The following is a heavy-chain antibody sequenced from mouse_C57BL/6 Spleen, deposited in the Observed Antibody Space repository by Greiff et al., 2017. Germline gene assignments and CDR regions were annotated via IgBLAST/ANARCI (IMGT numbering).Heavy chain of an antibody. CDR2: IHPSDSDT. V-gene: IGHV1-74*01. J-gene: IGHJ4*01. D-gene: IGHD1-1*01. CDR1: GYTFTSYW. Sequence: VKLQQPGAELVKPGASVKVSCKASGYTFTSYWMHWVKQRPGQGLEWIGRIHPSDSDTNYNQKFMGKATLTVDKSSSTAYMQLSSLTSEDSAVYYCAIRAVVATGAMDYWGQGTSVTVSS. CDR3: AIRAVVATGAMDY.